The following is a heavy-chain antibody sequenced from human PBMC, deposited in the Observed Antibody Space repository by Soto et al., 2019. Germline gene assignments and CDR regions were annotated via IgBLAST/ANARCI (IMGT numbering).Heavy chain of an antibody. CDR3: ARVLERGGYGMDV. Sequence: SLRLSCAASGFTFSSYEMNWVRQAPGKGLECVSYITSSGSTRNYADSVKGRFTISRDNAKNSLYLQMNSLRAEDTAVYYCARVLERGGYGMDVWCQGTTVTVS. J-gene: IGHJ6*02. V-gene: IGHV3-48*03. CDR2: ITSSGSTR. D-gene: IGHD3-3*01. CDR1: GFTFSSYE.